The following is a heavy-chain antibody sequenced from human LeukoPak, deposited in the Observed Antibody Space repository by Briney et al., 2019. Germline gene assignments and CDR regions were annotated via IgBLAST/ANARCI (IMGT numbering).Heavy chain of an antibody. CDR3: ARLYCSGGSCRPRGYYYYYIDV. V-gene: IGHV4-34*01. D-gene: IGHD2-15*01. Sequence: PSETLSLTCAVYGGSFSGYYWSWIRQPPGKGLEWIGEINHSGSTNYNPSLKSRVTISVDTSKNQFSLKLSSVTAADTAVYYCARLYCSGGSCRPRGYYYYYIDVWGKGTTVTVSS. CDR1: GGSFSGYY. CDR2: INHSGST. J-gene: IGHJ6*03.